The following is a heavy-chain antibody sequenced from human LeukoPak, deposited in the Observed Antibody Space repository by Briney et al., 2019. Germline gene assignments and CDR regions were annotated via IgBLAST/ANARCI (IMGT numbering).Heavy chain of an antibody. J-gene: IGHJ1*01. V-gene: IGHV4-30-2*01. D-gene: IGHD6-19*01. Sequence: SETLSLTCSVSGGSISSGGYYWSWIRQPPGKGLEWIGYIYHSGSTYYNPSLKSRVTISVDRSKNQFSLKLSSVTAADTAVYYCARVYSSGSRAYQHWGQGTLVTVSS. CDR1: GGSISSGGYY. CDR2: IYHSGST. CDR3: ARVYSSGSRAYQH.